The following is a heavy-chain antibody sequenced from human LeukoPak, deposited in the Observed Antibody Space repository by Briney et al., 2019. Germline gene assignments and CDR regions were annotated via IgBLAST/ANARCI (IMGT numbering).Heavy chain of an antibody. Sequence: SETLSLTCGVYGGSFSDYYWSWIRQPPGKGLEWIGYIYYSGSTNYNPSLKSRVTISVDTSKNQFSLKLSSVTAADTAVYYCARAGSSGWFYFDYWGQGTLVTVSS. CDR3: ARAGSSGWFYFDY. J-gene: IGHJ4*02. V-gene: IGHV4-59*01. D-gene: IGHD6-19*01. CDR2: IYYSGST. CDR1: GGSFSDYY.